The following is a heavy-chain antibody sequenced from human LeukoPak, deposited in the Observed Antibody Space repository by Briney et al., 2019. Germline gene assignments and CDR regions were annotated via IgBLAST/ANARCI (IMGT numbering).Heavy chain of an antibody. Sequence: PGGSLRLSCAASGFTFDDYAMHWVRQAPGKGLEWVSGISWNSGSIGYADSVKGRFTISRDNAKNSLYLQMNSLRAEDTALYYXXXXXXRDDDNWFDPWGQGTLVTVSS. CDR1: GFTFDDYA. D-gene: IGHD1-1*01. V-gene: IGHV3-9*01. CDR3: XXXXXRDDDNWFDP. CDR2: ISWNSGSI. J-gene: IGHJ5*02.